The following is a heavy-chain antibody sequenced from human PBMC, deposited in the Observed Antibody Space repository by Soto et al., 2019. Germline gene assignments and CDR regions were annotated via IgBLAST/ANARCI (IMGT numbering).Heavy chain of an antibody. D-gene: IGHD5-18*01. J-gene: IGHJ4*02. CDR3: ARGRGYSYGSYFDY. CDR2: IYYSGIT. V-gene: IGHV4-59*01. CDR1: GDSISSYY. Sequence: SETLSLTCTVSGDSISSYYWSWIRQPPGKGLEWIGFIYYSGITKNNPSLKSRVTISVDTSKSQFSLNLSSVTAADTAVYYCARGRGYSYGSYFDYWGQGTLVTVSS.